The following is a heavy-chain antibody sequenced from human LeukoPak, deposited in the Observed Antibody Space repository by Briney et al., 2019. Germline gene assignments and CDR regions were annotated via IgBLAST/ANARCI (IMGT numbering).Heavy chain of an antibody. CDR3: ARLTTVVIRDAFDI. J-gene: IGHJ3*02. CDR1: GFSLSTSGMC. CDR2: IDWDDDK. V-gene: IGHV2-70*11. D-gene: IGHD4-23*01. Sequence: ESGPTLVNPTQTLTLTCTFSGFSLSTSGMCVTWIRQPPGKALEWLARIDWDDDKYYTTSQKTRLTISKDTSKNQVVLTMTNMDPVDTATYYCARLTTVVIRDAFDIWGQGTMVTVSS.